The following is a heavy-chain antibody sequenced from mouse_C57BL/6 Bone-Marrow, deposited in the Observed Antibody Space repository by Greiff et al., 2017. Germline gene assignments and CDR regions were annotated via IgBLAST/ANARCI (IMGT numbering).Heavy chain of an antibody. J-gene: IGHJ3*01. D-gene: IGHD2-1*01. V-gene: IGHV1-64*01. CDR2: IHPNSGST. Sequence: QVQLQQPGAELVKPGASVKLSCKASGYTFTSYWMHWVKQRPGQGLEWIGMIHPNSGSTNYNEKFKSKATLTVDKSSSTAYMQLSSLTSEESAVYYCARYYGNPFAYWGQGTLVTVSA. CDR1: GYTFTSYW. CDR3: ARYYGNPFAY.